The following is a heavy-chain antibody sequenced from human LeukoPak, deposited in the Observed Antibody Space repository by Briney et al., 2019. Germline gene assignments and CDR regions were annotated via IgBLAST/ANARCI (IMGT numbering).Heavy chain of an antibody. V-gene: IGHV3-21*01. CDR1: GFTFSSYS. CDR3: ARDRGDYYDSSLDDAFDI. J-gene: IGHJ3*02. CDR2: ISSSSSYI. D-gene: IGHD3-22*01. Sequence: GGSLRLSCAASGFTFSSYSMTWVRQAPGKGLEWVSSISSSSSYIYYADSVKGRFTISRDNAKNSLYLQMNSLRAEDTAVYYCARDRGDYYDSSLDDAFDIWGQGTMVTVSS.